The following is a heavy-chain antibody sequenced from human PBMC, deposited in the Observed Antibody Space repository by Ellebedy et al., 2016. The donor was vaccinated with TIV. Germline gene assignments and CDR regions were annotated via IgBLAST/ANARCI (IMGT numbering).Heavy chain of an antibody. CDR2: ISTHSGNT. D-gene: IGHD3-10*01. J-gene: IGHJ4*02. CDR1: GGTFSSYA. Sequence: ASVKVSCKASGGTFSSYAISWVRQAPGQGLEWMGWISTHSGNTNYAQRVQGRVTMTTDTSTSTAYMELRSLRSDDTAVYYCAREIWFGESLDYWGQGTLVTVSS. CDR3: AREIWFGESLDY. V-gene: IGHV1-18*01.